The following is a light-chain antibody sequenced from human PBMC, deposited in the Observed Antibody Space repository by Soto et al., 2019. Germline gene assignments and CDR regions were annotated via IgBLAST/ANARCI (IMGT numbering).Light chain of an antibody. J-gene: IGKJ3*01. CDR2: GAS. Sequence: EILMTQSPATLSVSPGERATLSCRASQSVDGNLAWYQQKPGQAPRLLIYGASTRATGISARFSGSGSGTEFTLTISSLQSEDFGVYYCQRYGSSRVTFGPGTKVDIK. V-gene: IGKV3-15*01. CDR3: QRYGSSRVT. CDR1: QSVDGN.